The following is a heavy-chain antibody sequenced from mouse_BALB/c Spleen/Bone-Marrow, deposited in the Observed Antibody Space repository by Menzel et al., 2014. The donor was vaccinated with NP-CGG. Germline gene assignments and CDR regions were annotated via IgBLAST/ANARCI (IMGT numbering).Heavy chain of an antibody. V-gene: IGHV1-54*01. D-gene: IGHD4-1*01. CDR2: INPGSGGT. CDR1: GYAFTDSL. J-gene: IGHJ1*01. Sequence: VQLQESGAELVRPGTSVKVSCTASGYAFTDSLIEWVKQRPGQGLEWIGVINPGSGGTNYDEKFKGKATLTADTSSSAAYMQLSSLTSDDSAVYCGARELGRGYFDFWGAGTTVTVSS. CDR3: ARELGRGYFDF.